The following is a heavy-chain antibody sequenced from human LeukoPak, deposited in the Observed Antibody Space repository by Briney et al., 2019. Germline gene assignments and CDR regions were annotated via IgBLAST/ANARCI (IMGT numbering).Heavy chain of an antibody. Sequence: GGSLRLSCAASGFTFGSSWMFWVRQAPGKGLVWVSHITSDESTTRYADSVKGRFTISRDNAKNTLYLQMNSLRAEDSAVYYCARGGGDAMNVWGQGTTVTVSS. CDR3: ARGGGDAMNV. J-gene: IGHJ6*02. V-gene: IGHV3-74*01. D-gene: IGHD4-23*01. CDR2: ITSDESTT. CDR1: GFTFGSSW.